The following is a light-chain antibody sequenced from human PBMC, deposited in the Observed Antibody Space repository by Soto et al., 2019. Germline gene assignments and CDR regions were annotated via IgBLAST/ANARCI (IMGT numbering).Light chain of an antibody. Sequence: QSALTQPRSVSASPGQSVTLSCTGSRSDGGVYNYVSWYQQHPGKAPKLMIYDVSKRPSGVPGRFSGSKSGNTASLTISGLQAEDEADYYCCSYGGGYTPLVFGGGTKVTVL. CDR1: RSDGGVYNY. V-gene: IGLV2-11*01. J-gene: IGLJ2*01. CDR2: DVS. CDR3: CSYGGGYTPLV.